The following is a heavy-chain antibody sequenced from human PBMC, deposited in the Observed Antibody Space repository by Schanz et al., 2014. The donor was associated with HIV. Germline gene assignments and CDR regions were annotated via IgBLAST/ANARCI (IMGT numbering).Heavy chain of an antibody. CDR3: AKDEYYYGSGSYIYFYYGMDV. CDR2: ISYDGSNK. CDR1: GFTFRNYG. Sequence: QVHLVESGGGVVQPGKSLRLSCAASGFTFRNYGIHWVRQAPGKGLEWVALISYDGSNKYYSDSVKGRFTISRDNSRNTLYLEMNSLRADDTAVYYCAKDEYYYGSGSYIYFYYGMDVWGQGTTVTVSS. V-gene: IGHV3-30*18. J-gene: IGHJ6*02. D-gene: IGHD3-10*01.